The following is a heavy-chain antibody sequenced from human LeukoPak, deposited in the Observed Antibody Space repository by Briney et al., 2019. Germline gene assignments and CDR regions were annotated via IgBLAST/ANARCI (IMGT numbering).Heavy chain of an antibody. Sequence: ASVKVSCKASGYTFTGYYMHWVRQAPGQGLEWMGWINPNSGGTNYAQKFQGRVTMTRDTSISTAYMELSGLRSDDTAVYYCAGDTTRDNWFDPWGQGTLVTVSS. CDR3: AGDTTRDNWFDP. J-gene: IGHJ5*02. CDR1: GYTFTGYY. V-gene: IGHV1-2*02. CDR2: INPNSGGT. D-gene: IGHD1-26*01.